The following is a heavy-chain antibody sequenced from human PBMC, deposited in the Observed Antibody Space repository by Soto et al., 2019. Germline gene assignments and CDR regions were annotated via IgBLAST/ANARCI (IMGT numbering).Heavy chain of an antibody. CDR2: INHSGST. D-gene: IGHD6-13*01. CDR1: GGSFSGYY. Sequence: PSETLSLTCAVYGGSFSGYYWTWIRQPPGTGLEWIGEINHSGSTNYNPSLKSRVTISVDTSKNQFSLKLTSVTAADTAVYYCAADRGNSTSWQLDYWGQGALVTVS. CDR3: AADRGNSTSWQLDY. J-gene: IGHJ4*02. V-gene: IGHV4-34*01.